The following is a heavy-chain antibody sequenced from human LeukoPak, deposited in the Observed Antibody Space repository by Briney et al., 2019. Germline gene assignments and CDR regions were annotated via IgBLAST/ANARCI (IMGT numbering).Heavy chain of an antibody. D-gene: IGHD3-22*01. CDR1: GFTFSTYC. V-gene: IGHV3-30*03. J-gene: IGHJ4*02. CDR2: ISYAGTNK. CDR3: ARGGYYYDTTGSPGDY. Sequence: GGSLRLSCAASGFTFSTYCMHWVRQAPGKGLEWVAVISYAGTNKYYADSVKGRFTISRDISKNTVYLHMDSLRDEDTAVYFCARGGYYYDTTGSPGDYWGQGTLVTVSS.